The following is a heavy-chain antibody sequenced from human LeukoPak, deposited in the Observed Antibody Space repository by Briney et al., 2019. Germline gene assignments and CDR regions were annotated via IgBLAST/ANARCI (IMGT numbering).Heavy chain of an antibody. CDR3: AKKKRELRGFDY. Sequence: PGGSLRLSCAASGFTFSRYAMSWVRQAPGKGLEWVSVIGGSGGSTYYADSVKGRFTISRDNSNNTLYLQMSSLRAEDTAVYYCAKKKRELRGFDYWGQGTLVTVSS. CDR2: IGGSGGST. V-gene: IGHV3-23*01. J-gene: IGHJ4*02. D-gene: IGHD1-7*01. CDR1: GFTFSRYA.